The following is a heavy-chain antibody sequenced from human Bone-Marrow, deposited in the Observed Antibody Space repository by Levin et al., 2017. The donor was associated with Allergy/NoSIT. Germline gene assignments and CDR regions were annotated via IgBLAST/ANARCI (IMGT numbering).Heavy chain of an antibody. CDR2: ITGDARNT. Sequence: PGGSLRLSCAASGFTFSSYAMTWVRQAPGKGLEWVSGITGDARNTYYAVSVKGRFTISRDNDKKTVYLQMNSVRAEDTAVYYCAKDQVGSTWFYGSDVWAKGPRSPSL. J-gene: IGHJ6*02. CDR3: AKDQVGSTWFYGSDV. V-gene: IGHV3-23*01. D-gene: IGHD6-13*01. CDR1: GFTFSSYA.